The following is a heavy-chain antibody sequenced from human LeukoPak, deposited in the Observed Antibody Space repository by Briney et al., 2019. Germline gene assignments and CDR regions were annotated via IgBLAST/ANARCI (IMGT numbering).Heavy chain of an antibody. CDR3: ARDRYGSGSYYNIPDY. Sequence: GESLKISCAASGFTFDDYGMSWVRQAPGKGLEWVSGINWNGGSTGYADSVKGRFTISRDNAKNSLYLQMNSLRAEDTALYYCARDRYGSGSYYNIPDYWGQGTLVTVSS. CDR2: INWNGGST. D-gene: IGHD3-10*01. V-gene: IGHV3-20*04. CDR1: GFTFDDYG. J-gene: IGHJ4*02.